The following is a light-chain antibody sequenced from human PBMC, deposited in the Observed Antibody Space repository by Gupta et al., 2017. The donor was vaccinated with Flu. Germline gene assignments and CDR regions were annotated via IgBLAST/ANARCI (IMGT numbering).Light chain of an antibody. J-gene: IGKJ2*01. Sequence: DIQMTQSPSSLSASVGDRVTITCRASQNISRYLSWYQQKPGKAPKLLIYAASSLQGGVPSRFSGSGSGTDFTLTISSLQPDDLATYYCQQSVSAPLTFGQGTKLEI. V-gene: IGKV1-39*01. CDR3: QQSVSAPLT. CDR1: QNISRY. CDR2: AAS.